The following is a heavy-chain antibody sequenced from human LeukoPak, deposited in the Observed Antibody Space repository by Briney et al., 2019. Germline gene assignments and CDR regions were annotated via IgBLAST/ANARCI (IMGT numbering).Heavy chain of an antibody. V-gene: IGHV3-7*01. CDR2: IKQDGSDK. CDR1: GFTFSAYW. J-gene: IGHJ4*02. Sequence: GGSLRLSCAASGFTFSAYWMSWVRQAPGKGLEWVANIKQDGSDKFYVDSVKGRFTISRDNAKNSMYLQMSSLRAEDTAIYYCARVLPVASRDYWGQGTLVTVSS. D-gene: IGHD2-2*01. CDR3: ARVLPVASRDY.